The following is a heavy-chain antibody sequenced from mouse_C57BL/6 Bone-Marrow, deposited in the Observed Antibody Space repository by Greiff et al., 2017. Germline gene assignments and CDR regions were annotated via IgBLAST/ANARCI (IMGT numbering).Heavy chain of an antibody. CDR2: INPNYGTT. Sequence: VHVKQSGPELVKPGASVKISCKASGYSFTDYNMNWVKQSNGKSLEWIGVINPNYGTTSYNQKFKGKATLTVDQSSSTAYMQLNSLTSEDSAVYYCASWGRGYDGYPYAMDYWGQGTSVTVSS. D-gene: IGHD2-3*01. V-gene: IGHV1-39*01. J-gene: IGHJ4*01. CDR3: ASWGRGYDGYPYAMDY. CDR1: GYSFTDYN.